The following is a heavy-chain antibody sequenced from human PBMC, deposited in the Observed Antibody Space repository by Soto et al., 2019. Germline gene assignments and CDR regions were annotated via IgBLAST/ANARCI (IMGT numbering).Heavy chain of an antibody. CDR3: ARDSLGYCSGGDCYSLGWFDP. Sequence: VQLVESGGGVVQPGRSLRLSCAASGFTFSTYGMHWVRQAPGKGLEWVAVIWYDGNKKYYGDSVKGRFSISRYNSKNTLYLQMNSLRVDDTAVYYCARDSLGYCSGGDCYSLGWFDPWGQGTLVTVSS. D-gene: IGHD2-15*01. CDR2: IWYDGNKK. V-gene: IGHV3-33*01. CDR1: GFTFSTYG. J-gene: IGHJ5*02.